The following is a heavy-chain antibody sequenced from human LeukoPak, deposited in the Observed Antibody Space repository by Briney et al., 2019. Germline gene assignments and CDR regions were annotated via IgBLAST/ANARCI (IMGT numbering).Heavy chain of an antibody. J-gene: IGHJ5*02. CDR1: GYSMSSGYY. CDR2: IYHSGST. D-gene: IGHD2/OR15-2a*01. CDR3: ARHRLAGLYPNWFDP. Sequence: SETLSLTCAVSGYSMSSGYYWGWIRQPPGKGLEWIGSIYHSGSTYYNPSLKSRVTISVDTSKNQFSLKLSSVTAADTAVYYCARHRLAGLYPNWFDPWGQGTLVTVSS. V-gene: IGHV4-38-2*01.